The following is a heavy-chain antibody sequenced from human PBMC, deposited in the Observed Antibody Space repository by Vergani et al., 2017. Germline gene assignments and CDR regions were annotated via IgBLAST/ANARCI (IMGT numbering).Heavy chain of an antibody. CDR3: ARDPNYDFWSGYYTEYYYYGMDV. CDR2: IKQDGSEK. V-gene: IGHV3-7*01. Sequence: EVQLVESGGGLVQPGGSLRLSCAASGFTFSSYWMSWVRQAPGKGLEWVANIKQDGSEKYYVDSVKGRFTISRDNAKNSLYLQMNSLRAEDTAVYYCARDPNYDFWSGYYTEYYYYGMDVWGQGTTVTVSS. J-gene: IGHJ6*02. D-gene: IGHD3-3*01. CDR1: GFTFSSYW.